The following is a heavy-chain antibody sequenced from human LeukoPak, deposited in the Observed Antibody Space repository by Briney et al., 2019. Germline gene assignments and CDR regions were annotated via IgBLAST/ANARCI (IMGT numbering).Heavy chain of an antibody. J-gene: IGHJ6*03. CDR1: GFTVSSYW. CDR2: IKQDGSEK. V-gene: IGHV3-7*01. Sequence: GGSLRLSCAASGFTVSSYWMSWVRQAPGKWLEWVANIKQDGSEKYYVDSVKGRFTISRDNAKNSLYLQMNSLRAEDTAVYYCARDYYYYMDVWGKGTTVTVSS. CDR3: ARDYYYYMDV.